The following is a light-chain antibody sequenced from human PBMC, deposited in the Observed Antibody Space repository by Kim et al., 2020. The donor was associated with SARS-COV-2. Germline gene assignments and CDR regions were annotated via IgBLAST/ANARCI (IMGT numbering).Light chain of an antibody. CDR2: GKN. Sequence: ALGQAVRITCQGGSLRSYCASWYQQKPGQAPVLVIYGKNNRPSGIPDRFSGSSSGNTASLTITGAQAEDEADYYCNSRDSSGNHLVFGGGTQLT. V-gene: IGLV3-19*01. J-gene: IGLJ2*01. CDR1: SLRSYC. CDR3: NSRDSSGNHLV.